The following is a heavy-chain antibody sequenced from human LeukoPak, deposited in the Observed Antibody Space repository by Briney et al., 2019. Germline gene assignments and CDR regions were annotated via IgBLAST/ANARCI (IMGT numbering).Heavy chain of an antibody. V-gene: IGHV4-4*07. CDR1: GGSISSYY. CDR2: IYTSGST. CDR3: ARGPTYYDILTGYYPPYFDY. J-gene: IGHJ4*02. D-gene: IGHD3-9*01. Sequence: PSETLSLTCTVSGGSISSYYWSWIRQPAGKGLEWIGRIYTSGSTNYNPSLKSRVTISVDTSKNQFSLKLSSVTAADTAVYYCARGPTYYDILTGYYPPYFDYWGQGTLVTVSS.